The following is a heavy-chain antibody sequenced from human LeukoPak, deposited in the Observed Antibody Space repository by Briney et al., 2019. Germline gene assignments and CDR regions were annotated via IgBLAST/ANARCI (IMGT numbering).Heavy chain of an antibody. V-gene: IGHV1-8*01. CDR3: ARGRTTVTSSDWFDP. D-gene: IGHD4-17*01. Sequence: ASVKVSCKASGYTFSSYDNNWVRQATGQGLEWMGWMNPNSGNTGYAQNFQGRVTMTRNTSINTDYMDLSSLRSEDTAVYYCARGRTTVTSSDWFDPWGQGTLVTVSS. J-gene: IGHJ5*02. CDR2: MNPNSGNT. CDR1: GYTFSSYD.